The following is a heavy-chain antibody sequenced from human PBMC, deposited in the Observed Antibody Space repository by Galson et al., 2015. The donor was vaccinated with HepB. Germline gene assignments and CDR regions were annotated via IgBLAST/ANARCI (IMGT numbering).Heavy chain of an antibody. V-gene: IGHV3-74*03. J-gene: IGHJ2*01. CDR3: ARRGGSTWFPGSGYFDL. Sequence: SLRLSCAASGFRFGNYWMHWVRQVPGKGLEWISRINTFGNEIKYAGSVRGRFATSRDNAKNILYLQMYSLGAEDTGLYYCARRGGSTWFPGSGYFDLWGRGSLVTVSS. D-gene: IGHD2-2*01. CDR1: GFRFGNYW. CDR2: INTFGNEI.